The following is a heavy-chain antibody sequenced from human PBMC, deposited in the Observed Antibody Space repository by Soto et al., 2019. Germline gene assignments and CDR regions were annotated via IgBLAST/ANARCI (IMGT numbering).Heavy chain of an antibody. CDR2: IIPIFGTA. D-gene: IGHD3-10*01. V-gene: IGHV1-69*13. Sequence: SVKVSCKASGGTFSSYAISWVRQAPGQGLEWMGGIIPIFGTANYAQKFQGRVTITADESTSTAYMELSSLRSEDTAVYYCARGPKLGELLITFDPWGQGTLVTVSS. CDR3: ARGPKLGELLITFDP. J-gene: IGHJ5*02. CDR1: GGTFSSYA.